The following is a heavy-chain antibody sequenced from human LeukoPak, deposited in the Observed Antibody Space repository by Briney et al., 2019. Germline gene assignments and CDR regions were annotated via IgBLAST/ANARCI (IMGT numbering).Heavy chain of an antibody. CDR3: ARDTPLSEVVPADRGDYHSYYGRDV. CDR2: IKQDGSEK. Sequence: GGSLRLSCAASGFTFSMYWMNWVRQSPGKGLEWVADIKQDGSEKYYADSVKGRFTISRDNAKNSLYLQMDSLRGEDTAVYYCARDTPLSEVVPADRGDYHSYYGRDVWGQGTTVTVSS. CDR1: GFTFSMYW. J-gene: IGHJ6*02. D-gene: IGHD2-2*01. V-gene: IGHV3-7*01.